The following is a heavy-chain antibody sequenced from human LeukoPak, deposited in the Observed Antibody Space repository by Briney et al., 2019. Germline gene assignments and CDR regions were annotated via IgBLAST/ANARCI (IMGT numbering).Heavy chain of an antibody. Sequence: SETLSLTCTVSGGSISSSSYYWSWIRQPPGKGLEWIGYIYYSGSTNYNPSLKSRVTISVDTSKNQFSLKLSSVTAADTAVYYCARGHITTIFDYWGQGTLVTVSS. D-gene: IGHD4-11*01. CDR2: IYYSGST. CDR1: GGSISSSSYY. V-gene: IGHV4-61*01. CDR3: ARGHITTIFDY. J-gene: IGHJ4*02.